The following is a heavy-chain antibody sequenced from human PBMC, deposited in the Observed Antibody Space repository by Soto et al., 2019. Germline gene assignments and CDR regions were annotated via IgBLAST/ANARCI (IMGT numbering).Heavy chain of an antibody. CDR1: GDSVSSNSAA. CDR2: TYYRSKWYN. J-gene: IGHJ5*02. D-gene: IGHD2-2*01. Sequence: SQTLSLTCAISGDSVSSNSAAWNWIRQSPSRGLEWLGRTYYRSKWYNDYAVSVKSRITINPDTSKNQFSLQLNSVTPEDTAVYYCARARQYCSSTSCYWFDPWGQGTLVTVSS. CDR3: ARARQYCSSTSCYWFDP. V-gene: IGHV6-1*01.